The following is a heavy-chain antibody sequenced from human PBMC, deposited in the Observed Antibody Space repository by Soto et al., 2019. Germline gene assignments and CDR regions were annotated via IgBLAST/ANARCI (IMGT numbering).Heavy chain of an antibody. CDR2: IIPIFGTA. CDR3: ARDGGRHSGGIAY. CDR1: GGTFSSYS. D-gene: IGHD1-26*01. Sequence: QVQLVQSGAEVKKPGSSVKVSCKASGGTFSSYSINWVRQAPGQGLEWMGEIIPIFGTATYAQKFQGRVTITADESTSTAYMELSSLRSADKAVYYCARDGGRHSGGIAYWGQGTLVTVSS. J-gene: IGHJ4*02. V-gene: IGHV1-69*01.